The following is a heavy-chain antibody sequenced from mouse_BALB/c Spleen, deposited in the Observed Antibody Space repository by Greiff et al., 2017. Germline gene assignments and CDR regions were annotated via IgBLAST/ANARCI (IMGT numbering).Heavy chain of an antibody. D-gene: IGHD2-3*01. CDR1: GFTFSDYY. V-gene: IGHV5-4*02. CDR2: ISDGGSYT. CDR3: ARREYDGYFAMDY. Sequence: EVHVVESGGGLVKPGGSLKLSCAASGFTFSDYYMYWVRQTPEKRLEWVATISDGGSYTYHPDSVKGRFTISRDNAKNNLYLQMSSLKSEDTAMYYCARREYDGYFAMDYWGQGTSVTVSS. J-gene: IGHJ4*01.